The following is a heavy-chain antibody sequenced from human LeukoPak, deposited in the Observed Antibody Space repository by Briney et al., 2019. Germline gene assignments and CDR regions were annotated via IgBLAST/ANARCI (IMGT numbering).Heavy chain of an antibody. Sequence: SETLSLTCNVSGASISSDFWSWIRQPAGKGLEWVGRIFSSGIINYNPSLKGRLTMSVDTAKNQFSLNLSSVTAADTAAYYCAREGGSSRNFDYWGQGTLVTVSS. D-gene: IGHD6-13*01. CDR2: IFSSGII. CDR3: AREGGSSRNFDY. CDR1: GASISSDF. J-gene: IGHJ4*02. V-gene: IGHV4-4*07.